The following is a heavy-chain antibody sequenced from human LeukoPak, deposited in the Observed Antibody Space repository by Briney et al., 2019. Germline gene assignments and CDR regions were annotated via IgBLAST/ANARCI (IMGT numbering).Heavy chain of an antibody. J-gene: IGHJ4*02. V-gene: IGHV5-51*01. Sequence: GESLKISCKGSGYSFTSYWIGWVRQMPGKGLERMGIIYPGDSDTRYSPSFQGQVTISADKSISTAYLQWSSLKASDTAMYYCARQLTYYDSSGYCFDYWGQGTLVTVSS. D-gene: IGHD3-22*01. CDR3: ARQLTYYDSSGYCFDY. CDR1: GYSFTSYW. CDR2: IYPGDSDT.